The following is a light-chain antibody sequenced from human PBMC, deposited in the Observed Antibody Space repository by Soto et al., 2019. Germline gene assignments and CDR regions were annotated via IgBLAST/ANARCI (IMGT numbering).Light chain of an antibody. CDR1: QSVSSY. J-gene: IGKJ5*01. CDR2: DAS. V-gene: IGKV3-11*01. Sequence: EIVLTQSPATLSLSPGERATLSCRASQSVSSYLAWYQQKPGQAPRLLIYDASNRATGVPASFSGTGSETDFTLTISGLQSEDSAVYFCQQYNNRPFSFGQGTRLEIK. CDR3: QQYNNRPFS.